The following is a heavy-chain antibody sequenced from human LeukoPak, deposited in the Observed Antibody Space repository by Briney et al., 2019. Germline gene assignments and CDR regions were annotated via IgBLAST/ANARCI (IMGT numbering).Heavy chain of an antibody. V-gene: IGHV3-7*04. CDR3: ARARKGSGYYPVGELDY. D-gene: IGHD3-3*01. Sequence: PGGSLRLSCAASGFTFNTYWTTWVRQAPGKGLEWVANIKQDGSDKYYVDSVKGRFTISRDNAKNSLYLQMNSLRAEDTAVYYCARARKGSGYYPVGELDYWGQGTLATVSS. CDR2: IKQDGSDK. J-gene: IGHJ4*02. CDR1: GFTFNTYW.